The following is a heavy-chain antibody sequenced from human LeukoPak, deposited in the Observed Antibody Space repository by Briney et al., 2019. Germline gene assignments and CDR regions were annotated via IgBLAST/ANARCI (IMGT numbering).Heavy chain of an antibody. V-gene: IGHV3-33*01. D-gene: IGHD3-10*01. Sequence: GGSLRLSCAASGFAFNTYAMHWVRQAPGQGLEWVALIWHDGIHKFYSNSVRGQFTISRDNSKNTVSLQMNNLRPEDTAVYYCAREIFGSGGYPDFWGQGTLVTVSS. CDR3: AREIFGSGGYPDF. CDR2: IWHDGIHK. J-gene: IGHJ4*02. CDR1: GFAFNTYA.